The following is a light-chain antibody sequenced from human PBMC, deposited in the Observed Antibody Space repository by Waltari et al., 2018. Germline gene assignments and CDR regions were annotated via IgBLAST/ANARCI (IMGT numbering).Light chain of an antibody. J-gene: IGLJ2*01. Sequence: QVVLTQSPSASASLGASVKLTCTLSSGHSSYAIAWPQPQPEKGPRYLMKVSSAGSHQKGDGIPDRFSGSSSGTERYLTISSVQSEDEADYYCQTWDTGTHVVFGGGTKLTVL. CDR1: SGHSSYA. CDR2: VSSAGSH. CDR3: QTWDTGTHVV. V-gene: IGLV4-69*01.